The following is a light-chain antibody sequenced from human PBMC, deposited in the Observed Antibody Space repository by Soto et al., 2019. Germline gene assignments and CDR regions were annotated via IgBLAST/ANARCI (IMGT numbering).Light chain of an antibody. V-gene: IGKV3-15*01. J-gene: IGKJ4*01. CDR2: GAS. Sequence: EIVLTQSTVTLSVSPVERATLSCRSSQSVSTNLAWYQQKPGQAPRLLIYGASTRATDIPARFSGSGSGTEFTLTISSLQSEDFAVYYCQQYNNWPLTFGGGTEVDIK. CDR3: QQYNNWPLT. CDR1: QSVSTN.